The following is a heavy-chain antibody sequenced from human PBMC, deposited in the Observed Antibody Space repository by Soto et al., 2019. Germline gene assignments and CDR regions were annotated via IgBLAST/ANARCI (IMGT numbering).Heavy chain of an antibody. CDR3: ARESEDLTSNFDY. V-gene: IGHV3-21*01. J-gene: IGHJ4*02. Sequence: GFPRLSCAASGFTFTRYSMNWVRQAPGKGLEWVSSISSTTNYIYYADSMKGRFTVSRDNAKNSVYLEMNSLSAEDTAVYYCARESEDLTSNFDYWGQGTLVTVSS. CDR2: ISSTTNYI. CDR1: GFTFTRYS.